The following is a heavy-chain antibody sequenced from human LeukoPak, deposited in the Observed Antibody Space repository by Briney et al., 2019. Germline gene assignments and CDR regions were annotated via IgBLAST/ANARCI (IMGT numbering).Heavy chain of an antibody. Sequence: ASVKVSCKASGYTFTGYYMHWVRQAPGQGLECMGWINPNSGGTNYAQKFQGRVTMTRDTSISTAYMELSRLRSDDTAVYYCARDHWDRALEVNWFDPWGQGTLVTVSS. CDR2: INPNSGGT. CDR3: ARDHWDRALEVNWFDP. D-gene: IGHD1-26*01. CDR1: GYTFTGYY. J-gene: IGHJ5*02. V-gene: IGHV1-2*02.